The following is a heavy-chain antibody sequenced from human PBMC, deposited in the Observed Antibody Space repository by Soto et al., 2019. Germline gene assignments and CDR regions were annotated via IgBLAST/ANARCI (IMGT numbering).Heavy chain of an antibody. CDR3: ARTQKFHDSFWSGLRSAFDI. CDR1: GYTCTSYG. V-gene: IGHV1-18*01. CDR2: ISAYNGNT. D-gene: IGHD3-3*01. Sequence: ASVKVSCKASGYTCTSYGISWVRQAPGQGLEWMGWISAYNGNTNYAQKLQGRVTMTTDTSTSTAYMELRSPRSDDTAVYYRARTQKFHDSFWSGLRSAFDIWGQGTMVTVSS. J-gene: IGHJ3*02.